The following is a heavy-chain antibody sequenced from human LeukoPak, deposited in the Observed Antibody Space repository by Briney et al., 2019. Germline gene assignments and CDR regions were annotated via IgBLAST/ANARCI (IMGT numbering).Heavy chain of an antibody. V-gene: IGHV4-59*12. CDR3: VRVTTMVRNYYFDY. J-gene: IGHJ4*02. D-gene: IGHD3-10*01. Sequence: SETLSLTCTVSGGSISSYYWSWIRQPPGKGLEWIGYIYYSGSTYYNPSLKSRVTISVDKSKNQFSLKLSSVTAADTAVYYCVRVTTMVRNYYFDYWGQGTLVTVSS. CDR2: IYYSGST. CDR1: GGSISSYY.